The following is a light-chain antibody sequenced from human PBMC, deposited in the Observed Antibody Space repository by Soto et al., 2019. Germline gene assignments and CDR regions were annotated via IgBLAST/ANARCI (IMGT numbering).Light chain of an antibody. CDR1: QGIGST. J-gene: IGKJ5*01. Sequence: EIVMTQSPATLSVSPGEGATLSCRASQGIGSTLAWYQHKPGQTPRLLIYDASTRATGVPARFSGSGSGTDFTLTISRLEPEDFAVYYCHQYGNYGITFGQGTRLEIK. CDR2: DAS. V-gene: IGKV3-15*01. CDR3: HQYGNYGIT.